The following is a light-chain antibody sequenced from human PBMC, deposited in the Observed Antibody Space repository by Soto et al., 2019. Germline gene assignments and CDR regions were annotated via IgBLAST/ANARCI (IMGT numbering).Light chain of an antibody. Sequence: IQVTQSPASVSARAGDRGTITCRSSEDTSTWLAWYQQKPGKAPKLLIYAASTLQSGVPSRFSGSGSGTEFTLTISSLQPEDFATYYCQQLNSYPITFGQGTRLEIK. V-gene: IGKV1-12*01. CDR3: QQLNSYPIT. CDR1: EDTSTW. CDR2: AAS. J-gene: IGKJ5*01.